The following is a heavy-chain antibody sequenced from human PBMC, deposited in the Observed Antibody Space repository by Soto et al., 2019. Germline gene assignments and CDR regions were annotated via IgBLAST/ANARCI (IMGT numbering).Heavy chain of an antibody. D-gene: IGHD3-10*01. CDR1: GDSFTSYD. V-gene: IGHV1-8*01. J-gene: IGHJ4*02. Sequence: QVQLVQSGAEVKKPGASVKVSCKTSGDSFTSYDINWVRQAPGQGLEWLGRMNSNSGNTGYSDNFPGRVSMTRDTSISTAYLELTNLRSDDTAVYYCARGLISRGLVATHWGQGTLVTVSS. CDR2: MNSNSGNT. CDR3: ARGLISRGLVATH.